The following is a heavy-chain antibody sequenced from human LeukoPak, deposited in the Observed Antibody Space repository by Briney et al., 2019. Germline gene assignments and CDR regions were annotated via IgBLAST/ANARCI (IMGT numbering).Heavy chain of an antibody. J-gene: IGHJ4*02. CDR2: IYYSGGT. CDR3: ARRRRYDYVWGSHDY. V-gene: IGHV4-39*01. Sequence: SETLSLTCTVSGGSISSSSYYWGWIRQPPGKGLEWIGSIYYSGGTYYNPSLKSRVTISVDTSKNQFSLKLSSVTAADTAVYYCARRRRYDYVWGSHDYWGQGTLVTVSS. CDR1: GGSISSSSYY. D-gene: IGHD3-16*01.